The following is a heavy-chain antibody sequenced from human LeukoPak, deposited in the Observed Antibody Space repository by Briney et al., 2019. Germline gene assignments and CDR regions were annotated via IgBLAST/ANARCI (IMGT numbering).Heavy chain of an antibody. CDR2: INPSGGST. CDR1: GYTFTSYY. J-gene: IGHJ3*02. V-gene: IGHV1-46*01. CDR3: AREWYYDSILHNAFDI. Sequence: GASVTVSCKASGYTFTSYYMHWVRQAPGQGLEWMGIINPSGGSTSYAQKFQGRVAMTRDTSTSTVYMELSSLRSEDTAVYYCAREWYYDSILHNAFDIWGQGTMVTVSS. D-gene: IGHD3-22*01.